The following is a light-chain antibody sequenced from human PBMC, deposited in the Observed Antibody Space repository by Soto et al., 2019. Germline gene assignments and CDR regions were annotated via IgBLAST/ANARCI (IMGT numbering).Light chain of an antibody. J-gene: IGKJ4*01. CDR3: HQRHNYGSS. CDR2: DAS. Sequence: EIVLTQSPATLALSPGERATLSCRASQSVSSYLAWYQQKPGQAPRLLISDASNRATGIPARLSGSGSGTDFTLSIISLESEEYEVYYFHQRHNYGSSFGRGTKVDIK. V-gene: IGKV3-11*01. CDR1: QSVSSY.